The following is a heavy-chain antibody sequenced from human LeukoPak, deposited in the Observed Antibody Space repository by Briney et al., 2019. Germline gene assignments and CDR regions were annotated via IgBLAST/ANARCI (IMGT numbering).Heavy chain of an antibody. CDR2: IYYSGST. Sequence: KSSETLSLTCTVSGGSISSYYWSWIRQPPGKGLEWIGYIYYSGSTNYNPSLKSRVTISVGTSKNQFSLKLSSVTAADTAVYYCARASHFGWFDPWGQGTLVTVSS. J-gene: IGHJ5*02. CDR3: ARASHFGWFDP. V-gene: IGHV4-59*01. D-gene: IGHD2/OR15-2a*01. CDR1: GGSISSYY.